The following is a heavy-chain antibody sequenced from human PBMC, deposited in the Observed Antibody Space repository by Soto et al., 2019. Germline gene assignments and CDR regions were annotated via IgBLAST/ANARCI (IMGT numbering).Heavy chain of an antibody. Sequence: ASVKVSCKSSGYTFTSYGISWMRLPPGQGLECMGWISVYNGNTNYAQNFQGRVTMTTDTSTSTAYMELRSLRSDDTAVYYCARAHQIIVPAAVPYHYVLDVWG. D-gene: IGHD2-2*02. CDR2: ISVYNGNT. CDR3: ARAHQIIVPAAVPYHYVLDV. CDR1: GYTFTSYG. V-gene: IGHV1-18*01. J-gene: IGHJ6*02.